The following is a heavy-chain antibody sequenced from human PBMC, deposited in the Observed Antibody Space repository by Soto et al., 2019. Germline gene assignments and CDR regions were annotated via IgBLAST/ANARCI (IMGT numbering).Heavy chain of an antibody. CDR3: ARMNVAGIYYFDY. Sequence: QVTLKESGPVLVKPTEPLTLTCTVSGFSLNNPEVSVTWIRQPPGKALEWLAHIFSNDEKSYATSLESRLTISKDTSKNQVILTMTNMDAVDTATYYCARMNVAGIYYFDYWGQGTLVTVSS. CDR1: GFSLNNPEVS. J-gene: IGHJ4*02. CDR2: IFSNDEK. V-gene: IGHV2-26*02. D-gene: IGHD6-19*01.